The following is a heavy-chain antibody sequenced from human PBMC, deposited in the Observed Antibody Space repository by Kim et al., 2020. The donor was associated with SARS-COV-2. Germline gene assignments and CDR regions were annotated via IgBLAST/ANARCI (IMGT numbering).Heavy chain of an antibody. Sequence: GGSLRLSCAASGFIFRKSWMNWVRQPPGQGLEFVANISPDGSDINYLHSVKGRFTISRDDAKNSLYLQMSSLRAEDTAVYYCATDSHYSTFDFWGQGTLVTVSS. D-gene: IGHD4-4*01. V-gene: IGHV3-7*03. CDR2: ISPDGSDI. CDR1: GFIFRKSW. J-gene: IGHJ4*02. CDR3: ATDSHYSTFDF.